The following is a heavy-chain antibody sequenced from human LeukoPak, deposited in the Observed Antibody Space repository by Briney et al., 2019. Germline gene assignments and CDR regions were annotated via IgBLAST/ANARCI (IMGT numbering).Heavy chain of an antibody. CDR3: AREAITMVRGVTHFNWFDP. Sequence: PSETLSLTCSVSGGSIKTNTYYWTWIRQPPGKGLEWIGGISYSGGIYYNPSLQSRITISEDTSKNHFSLNLRSVTAADTAVYYCAREAITMVRGVTHFNWFDPWGQGTLVTVSS. V-gene: IGHV4-39*02. CDR2: ISYSGGI. D-gene: IGHD3-10*01. J-gene: IGHJ5*02. CDR1: GGSIKTNTYY.